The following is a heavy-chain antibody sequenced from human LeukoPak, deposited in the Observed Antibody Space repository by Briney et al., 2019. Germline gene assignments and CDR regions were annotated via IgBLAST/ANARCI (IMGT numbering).Heavy chain of an antibody. J-gene: IGHJ3*02. Sequence: SETLSLTCTVSGGSISSSGYYWSWIRQPPGKGLEWIGYIYHSGSTYYNPSLKSRVTISVDRSKNQFSLKLSSVTAADTAVYYCASPTGINSSGYYYAFDIWGQGTMVTVPS. CDR1: GGSISSSGYY. D-gene: IGHD3-22*01. CDR3: ASPTGINSSGYYYAFDI. CDR2: IYHSGST. V-gene: IGHV4-30-2*01.